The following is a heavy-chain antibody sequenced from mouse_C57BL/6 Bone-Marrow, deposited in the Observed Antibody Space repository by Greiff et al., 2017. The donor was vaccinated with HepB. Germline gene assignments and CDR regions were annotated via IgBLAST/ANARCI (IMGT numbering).Heavy chain of an antibody. CDR1: GYSITSGYY. V-gene: IGHV3-6*01. J-gene: IGHJ2*01. CDR2: ISYDGSN. CDR3: ALAFNFDY. Sequence: EVKLQESGPGLVKPSQSLSLTCSVTGYSITSGYYWNWIRQFPGNQLEWMGYISYDGSNNYNPSLKNRISITRDTSKNQFFLKLNSVTTEDTATYYSALAFNFDYWGQGTTLTVSA.